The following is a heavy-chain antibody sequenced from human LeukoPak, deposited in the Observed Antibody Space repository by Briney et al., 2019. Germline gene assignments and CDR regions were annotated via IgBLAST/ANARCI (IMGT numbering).Heavy chain of an antibody. D-gene: IGHD6-19*01. V-gene: IGHV3-64*01. J-gene: IGHJ5*02. Sequence: GGSLRLSCAASGFTCSSYAMHWVRQAPGKGLENVSAISSNGGSTYYANSVKGRFTISRDNSKNTLYLQMGSLRAEDMAVYYCARSYSSGFNWFDPWGQGTLVTVSS. CDR3: ARSYSSGFNWFDP. CDR1: GFTCSSYA. CDR2: ISSNGGST.